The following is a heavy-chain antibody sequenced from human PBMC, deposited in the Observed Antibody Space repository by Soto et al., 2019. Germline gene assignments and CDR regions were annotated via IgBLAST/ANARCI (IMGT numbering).Heavy chain of an antibody. V-gene: IGHV4-59*01. CDR3: ARVGDFWSGHYYYYGMDV. CDR1: GGSISSYY. Sequence: PSETLSLTCTVSGGSISSYYLSWIRQPPGKGLEWIGYIYYSGSTNYNTSLKSRVTISVDTSKNQFSLKLSSVTAADTAVYYCARVGDFWSGHYYYYGMDVWGQGTTVTVSS. D-gene: IGHD3-3*01. J-gene: IGHJ6*02. CDR2: IYYSGST.